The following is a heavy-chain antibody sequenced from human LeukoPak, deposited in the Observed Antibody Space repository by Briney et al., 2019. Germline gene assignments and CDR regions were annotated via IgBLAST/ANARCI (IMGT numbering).Heavy chain of an antibody. J-gene: IGHJ4*02. CDR3: VLYYYGSGSPDY. CDR2: IIPIFGTA. CDR1: GYTFTSYG. V-gene: IGHV1-69*13. Sequence: SVKVSCKASGYTFTSYGISWVRQAPGQGLEWMGGIIPIFGTANYAQKFQGRVTITADESTSTAYMELSSLRSEDTAVYYCVLYYYGSGSPDYWGQGTLVTVSS. D-gene: IGHD3-10*01.